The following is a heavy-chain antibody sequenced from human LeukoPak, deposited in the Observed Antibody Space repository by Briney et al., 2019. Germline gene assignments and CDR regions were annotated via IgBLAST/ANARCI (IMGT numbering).Heavy chain of an antibody. CDR2: TRNKANSYTT. J-gene: IGHJ3*02. Sequence: GGSLRLSCAASGFTFNSYWMSWVRQAPGKGLEWVGRTRNKANSYTTEYAASVKGRFTISRDDSKNSLYLQMNSLKTEDTAVYYCARGRLIRGYSYPGAFDIWGQGTMVTVSS. V-gene: IGHV3-72*01. CDR3: ARGRLIRGYSYPGAFDI. D-gene: IGHD5-18*01. CDR1: GFTFNSYW.